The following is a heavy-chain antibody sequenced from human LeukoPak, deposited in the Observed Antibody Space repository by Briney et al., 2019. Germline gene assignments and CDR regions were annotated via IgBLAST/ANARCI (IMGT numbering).Heavy chain of an antibody. Sequence: GGSLRLSCAASGFAVSSNYMSWVRQAPGKGLEWVSVIYSGGSTYYADSVKGRFTISRDNSKNKVYLQMNSLRTEDTAVYYCARDGFGSRFDYWGQGTLVTVSS. CDR1: GFAVSSNY. J-gene: IGHJ4*02. CDR2: IYSGGST. D-gene: IGHD3-10*01. CDR3: ARDGFGSRFDY. V-gene: IGHV3-66*02.